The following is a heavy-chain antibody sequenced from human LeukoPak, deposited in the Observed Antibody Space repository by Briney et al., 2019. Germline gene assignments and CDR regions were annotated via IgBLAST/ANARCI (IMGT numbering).Heavy chain of an antibody. CDR3: VRTPPNWGADY. V-gene: IGHV1-8*01. CDR2: MSPNSGIT. CDR1: GYTFTSYD. J-gene: IGHJ4*02. Sequence: ASVKVSCKASGYTFTSYDINWVRQATGQGLEWMGWMSPNSGITGYAQKSQGRVTMTRNTAISTAYMELSSLRSEDTAVYYCVRTPPNWGADYWGQGTLVTVSS. D-gene: IGHD7-27*01.